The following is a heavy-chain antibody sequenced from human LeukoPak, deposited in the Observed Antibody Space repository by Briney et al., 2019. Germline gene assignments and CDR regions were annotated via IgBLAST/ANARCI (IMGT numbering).Heavy chain of an antibody. CDR3: ARLSETPAFYPGGRYLYLAY. CDR2: MNPSTGNT. V-gene: IGHV1-8*01. Sequence: ASVKVSCKASGYTFSSYDINWVRQATGQGLEWTGWMNPSTGNTGYAQKFQGRVTMTRDTSTSTAYMELSSLKSEDTAVYYCARLSETPAFYPGGRYLYLAYWGQGAQVTVSS. D-gene: IGHD2-8*02. CDR1: GYTFSSYD. J-gene: IGHJ4*02.